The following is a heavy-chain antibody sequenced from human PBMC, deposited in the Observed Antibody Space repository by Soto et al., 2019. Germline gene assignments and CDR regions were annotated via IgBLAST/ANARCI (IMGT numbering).Heavy chain of an antibody. CDR3: ARSQGSSTSLEIYYYYYYGMDV. D-gene: IGHD2-2*01. Sequence: QVQLVQSGAEVKKPGSSVKVSCMASGGTFSSYAISWVRQAPGQGLEWMGGIIPISDTTNYAQKFQGRVTITADESTSTAYMELSRLRSEDTAVYYCARSQGSSTSLEIYYYYYYGMDVWGQGTTVTVSS. J-gene: IGHJ6*02. CDR1: GGTFSSYA. V-gene: IGHV1-69*01. CDR2: IIPISDTT.